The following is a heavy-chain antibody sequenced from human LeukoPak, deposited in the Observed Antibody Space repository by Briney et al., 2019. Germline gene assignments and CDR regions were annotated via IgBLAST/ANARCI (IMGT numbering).Heavy chain of an antibody. CDR2: IWYDGSNK. D-gene: IGHD6-19*01. Sequence: PGRSLRLSCAASGFTFSSYGMHWVRQAPGKGLEWVAVIWYDGSNKYYAGSVKGRFTISRDNSKNTLYLQMNSLRAEDTAVYYCARDGVAGKFDYWGQGTLVTVSS. CDR1: GFTFSSYG. V-gene: IGHV3-33*01. CDR3: ARDGVAGKFDY. J-gene: IGHJ4*02.